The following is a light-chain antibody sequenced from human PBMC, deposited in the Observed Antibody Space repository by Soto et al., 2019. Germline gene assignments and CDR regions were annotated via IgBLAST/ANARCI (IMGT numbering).Light chain of an antibody. CDR2: IDTDGSH. V-gene: IGLV4-69*01. Sequence: QLVLTQSPSASASLGASVKLTCTLSSGHSKYAITWHQQQPEKGPRYLMKIDTDGSHTKGDGIPDRFSGSSSGAERYLTISSLQSEDEADYYCQTWGTDIHVVFGGGTKVTVL. J-gene: IGLJ2*01. CDR1: SGHSKYA. CDR3: QTWGTDIHVV.